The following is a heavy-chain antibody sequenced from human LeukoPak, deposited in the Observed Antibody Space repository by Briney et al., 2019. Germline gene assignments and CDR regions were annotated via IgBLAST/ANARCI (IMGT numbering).Heavy chain of an antibody. J-gene: IGHJ4*02. CDR1: GFTFSTYG. CDR2: IRYDADNK. V-gene: IGHV3-30*02. CDR3: AKALGGYYYFGC. D-gene: IGHD2-21*02. Sequence: GESLTLSCAASGFTFSTYGLHWVRQPPPKGLAWVAFIRYDADNKYYADSVTGRFTISRDNSKNTLFLQMTSVRAEDTAVYYCAKALGGYYYFGCWGQGTLVTVSS.